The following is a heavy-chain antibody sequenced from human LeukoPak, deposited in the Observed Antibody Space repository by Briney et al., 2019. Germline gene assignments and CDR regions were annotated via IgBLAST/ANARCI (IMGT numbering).Heavy chain of an antibody. CDR3: AREFRSGYNSRWFDY. D-gene: IGHD6-19*01. CDR2: IKQDGSEK. CDR1: GIILSSYW. Sequence: GGSLRLSCAASGIILSSYWMSWVRQAPGKGLEWVANIKQDGSEKWYVDSVKGRFTISRGNAKNSLYLQMNSLRVEDTAVYYCAREFRSGYNSRWFDYWGQGTLVTVSS. J-gene: IGHJ5*01. V-gene: IGHV3-7*01.